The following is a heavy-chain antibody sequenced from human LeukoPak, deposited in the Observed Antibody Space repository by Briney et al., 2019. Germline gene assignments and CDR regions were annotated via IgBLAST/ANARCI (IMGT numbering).Heavy chain of an antibody. V-gene: IGHV1-69*05. Sequence: ASAKVSCKASGGTFSSYAISWVRQAPGQGLEWMGGIIPIFGTANYAQKFQGRVTITTDESTSTAYMELSSLRSEDTAVYYCASVKSYRYYSFDYWGQGTLVTVSS. D-gene: IGHD3-16*02. CDR3: ASVKSYRYYSFDY. CDR2: IIPIFGTA. CDR1: GGTFSSYA. J-gene: IGHJ4*02.